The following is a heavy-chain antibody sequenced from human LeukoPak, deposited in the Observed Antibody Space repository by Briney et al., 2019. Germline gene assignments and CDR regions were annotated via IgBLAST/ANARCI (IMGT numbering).Heavy chain of an antibody. D-gene: IGHD6-13*01. CDR1: GYIFANYG. J-gene: IGHJ5*02. Sequence: ASVKVSCKASGYIFANYGMHWVRQAPGQGPEWMGWINAGEGKTKYLQKYQDRVTISRVTSASTAYMELSSLRSEDTAVYYCGVAAAGAISPWGQGTLVTVSS. CDR2: INAGEGKT. V-gene: IGHV1-3*01. CDR3: GVAAAGAISP.